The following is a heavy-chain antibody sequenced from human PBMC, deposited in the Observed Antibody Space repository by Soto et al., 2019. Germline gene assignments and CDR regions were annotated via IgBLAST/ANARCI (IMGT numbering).Heavy chain of an antibody. CDR2: INHSGST. J-gene: IGHJ4*02. CDR1: GGSFSGYY. V-gene: IGHV4-34*01. D-gene: IGHD2-15*01. Sequence: QVQLQQWGAGLLKPSETLSLTCAVYGGSFSGYYWSLIRQPPGKGLEWIGEINHSGSTNYNPSLKSRVTISVDTSKNQFSLKLSSVTAADTAVYYCASDNLGYCSGGSCYRIYFDYWGQGTLVTVSS. CDR3: ASDNLGYCSGGSCYRIYFDY.